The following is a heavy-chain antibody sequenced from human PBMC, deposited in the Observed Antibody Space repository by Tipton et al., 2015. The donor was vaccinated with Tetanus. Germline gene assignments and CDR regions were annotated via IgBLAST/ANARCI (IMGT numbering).Heavy chain of an antibody. CDR2: INHSGST. CDR3: ARRTVATSLNWFDP. D-gene: IGHD5-12*01. CDR1: GGSISSSNW. Sequence: TLSLTCAVSGGSISSSNWWSWVRQPPGKGLEWIGEINHSGSTNYNPSLKSRVTISVDTSKNQFSLKLSSVTAADTAVYYCARRTVATSLNWFDPWGQGTLVTVSS. J-gene: IGHJ5*02. V-gene: IGHV4-4*02.